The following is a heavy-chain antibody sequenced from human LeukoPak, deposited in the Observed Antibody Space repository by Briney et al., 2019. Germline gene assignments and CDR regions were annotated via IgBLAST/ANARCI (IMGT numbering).Heavy chain of an antibody. Sequence: GGSLRLSCAASGFTFSSYSMNWVRQAPGKGLEWVSSISSSSSYIYYADSVKGRFTISRDNAKNSLYLQMNSLRAEDTAVYYCARGYSSSFRSGMDVWGQGTTVTVSS. V-gene: IGHV3-21*01. CDR3: ARGYSSSFRSGMDV. D-gene: IGHD6-13*01. CDR1: GFTFSSYS. CDR2: ISSSSSYI. J-gene: IGHJ6*02.